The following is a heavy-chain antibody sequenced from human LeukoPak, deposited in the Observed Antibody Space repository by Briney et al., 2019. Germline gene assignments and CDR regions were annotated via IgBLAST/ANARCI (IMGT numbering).Heavy chain of an antibody. J-gene: IGHJ4*02. Sequence: GESLRISCKGSGYIFSSYWIGWARQVPGKGLEWMGIIYPGGSDTIYSPPFQGQVTISADKSISTAYVQWNSLRASDTAMYYCARHQYYYDTRAYYIDYWGQGTLVTVSS. CDR2: IYPGGSDT. CDR3: ARHQYYYDTRAYYIDY. CDR1: GYIFSSYW. V-gene: IGHV5-51*01. D-gene: IGHD3-22*01.